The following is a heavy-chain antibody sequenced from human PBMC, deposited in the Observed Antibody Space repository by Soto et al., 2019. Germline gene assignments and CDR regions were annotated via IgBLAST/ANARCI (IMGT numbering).Heavy chain of an antibody. CDR3: ARDRGPQARVGHAFDI. Sequence: QVQLVQSWAEVKKPGASVKVSCKASGYTFTSYAMHWVRKAPGQRLEWMGWINAGNGNTKYSKKFQGRVTITRDTSARTADMELSSMRYEDTAVYYCARDRGPQARVGHAFDIWGQGTMVTVSS. J-gene: IGHJ3*02. V-gene: IGHV1-3*01. CDR2: INAGNGNT. D-gene: IGHD3-10*01. CDR1: GYTFTSYA.